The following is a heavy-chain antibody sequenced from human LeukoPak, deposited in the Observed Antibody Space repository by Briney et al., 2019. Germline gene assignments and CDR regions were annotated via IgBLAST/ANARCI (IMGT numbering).Heavy chain of an antibody. J-gene: IGHJ4*02. CDR1: GYSFTSYW. CDR3: ARRSSAVTAHFDY. Sequence: GESLKISCKGSGYSFTSYWIGWVRQMPGKGLEWMGIIYPGDSDTRYSPSFQGQVTISADKSISTAYLQCSSLKASDTAMYYCARRSSAVTAHFDYWGQGTLVTVSS. CDR2: IYPGDSDT. D-gene: IGHD2-21*02. V-gene: IGHV5-51*01.